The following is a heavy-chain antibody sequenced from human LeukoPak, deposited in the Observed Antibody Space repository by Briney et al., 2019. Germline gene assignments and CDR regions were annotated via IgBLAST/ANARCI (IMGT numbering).Heavy chain of an antibody. D-gene: IGHD3-22*01. V-gene: IGHV3-23*01. Sequence: GGSLRLSCAASGFTFSSYAMNWVRQAPGKGLEWVSAISGSGGSTYYADSVKGRFTISRDNSKNTLYLQMNSLRAEDTAVYYCAKVPLYTYYYDSSGFRRDYWGQGTLVTVSS. CDR3: AKVPLYTYYYDSSGFRRDY. J-gene: IGHJ4*02. CDR2: ISGSGGST. CDR1: GFTFSSYA.